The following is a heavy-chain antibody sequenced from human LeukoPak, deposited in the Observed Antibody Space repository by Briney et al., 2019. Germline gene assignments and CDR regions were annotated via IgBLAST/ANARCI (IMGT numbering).Heavy chain of an antibody. CDR1: GGTFSSYA. D-gene: IGHD4/OR15-4a*01. V-gene: IGHV1-18*01. J-gene: IGHJ4*02. Sequence: ASVKVSCKASGGTFSSYAISWVRQAPGQGLEWMGWISAYNGNTNYAQKLQGRVTMTTDTSTSTAYMELRSLRSDDTAVYYCARVNSSPSGRLSYFDYWGQGTLVTVSS. CDR3: ARVNSSPSGRLSYFDY. CDR2: ISAYNGNT.